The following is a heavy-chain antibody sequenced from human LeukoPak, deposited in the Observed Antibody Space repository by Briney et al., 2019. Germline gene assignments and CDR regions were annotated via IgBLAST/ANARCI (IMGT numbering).Heavy chain of an antibody. CDR3: ARDLAVVGSGSPGY. CDR2: IRYYGSNK. J-gene: IGHJ4*02. CDR1: GFTFSSYG. V-gene: IGHV3-30*02. Sequence: VGSLRLSCAASGFTFSSYGMHWVRQAPGKGLEWVAFIRYYGSNKYYADSVKGRFTISRDNSKNTLYLQVNSLRAEDTAVYYCARDLAVVGSGSPGYWGQGTLVTVSS. D-gene: IGHD3-10*01.